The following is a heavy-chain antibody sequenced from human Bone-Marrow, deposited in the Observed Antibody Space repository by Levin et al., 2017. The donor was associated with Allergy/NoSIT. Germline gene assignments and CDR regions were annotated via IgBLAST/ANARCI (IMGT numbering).Heavy chain of an antibody. CDR2: INPNSGGT. V-gene: IGHV1-2*04. J-gene: IGHJ4*02. Sequence: ASVKVSCMASGYTFTGFYMHWVRQAPGQGLEWMGCINPNSGGTYYAQTFQGWVTMTRDTSISTAYMELSRLRSDDTAVYYCAREEYSYGPLRLHAVDYWGQGTLVTVSS. CDR3: AREEYSYGPLRLHAVDY. D-gene: IGHD5-18*01. CDR1: GYTFTGFY.